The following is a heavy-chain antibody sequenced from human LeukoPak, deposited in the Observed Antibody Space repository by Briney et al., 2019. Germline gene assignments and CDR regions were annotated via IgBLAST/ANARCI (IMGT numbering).Heavy chain of an antibody. V-gene: IGHV3-30-3*01. CDR2: ISYDGSNK. J-gene: IGHJ4*02. D-gene: IGHD3-16*02. CDR3: ARETIVSSSLDY. CDR1: GFTFSNYA. Sequence: GGSLRLSCEASGFTFSNYAMHWVRQAPGKGLEWVAVISYDGSNKYYIDSVKGRATISRDNSKNTLYLQMNSLRAEDTAVFYCARETIVSSSLDYWGQGTLVTVSS.